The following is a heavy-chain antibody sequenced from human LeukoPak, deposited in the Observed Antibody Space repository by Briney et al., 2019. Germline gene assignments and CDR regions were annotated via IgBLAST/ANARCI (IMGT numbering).Heavy chain of an antibody. Sequence: SETLSLTCTVSGGSISPYYWTWIRQPPGKGLEWIGYIYYSGSTNYNPSLTSRVTMSVDTSKNQFSLKLSSVTAADTAVYYCAGAPGIMSGNWRFDYWGQGTLVTVSS. CDR1: GGSISPYY. D-gene: IGHD3-16*01. CDR2: IYYSGST. V-gene: IGHV4-59*12. CDR3: AGAPGIMSGNWRFDY. J-gene: IGHJ4*02.